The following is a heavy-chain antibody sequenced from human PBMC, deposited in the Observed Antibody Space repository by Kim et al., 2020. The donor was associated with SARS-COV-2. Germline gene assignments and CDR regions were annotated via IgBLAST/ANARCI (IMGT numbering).Heavy chain of an antibody. V-gene: IGHV3-48*02. CDR2: ISSSSTTV. CDR3: ARCPLSMTMVRGMITTTLFGCCNMAA. CDR1: GFNCNSYS. Sequence: GGSLRLSCTVSGFNCNSYSMNWVRQAPGKGLEWVSYISSSSTTVYYAGSVRGRFTISRDNAKNSLFLQMNSLRDDDTAVYYCARCPLSMTMVRGMITTTLFGCCNMAAWGQGTTVTVSS. D-gene: IGHD3-10*01. J-gene: IGHJ6*02.